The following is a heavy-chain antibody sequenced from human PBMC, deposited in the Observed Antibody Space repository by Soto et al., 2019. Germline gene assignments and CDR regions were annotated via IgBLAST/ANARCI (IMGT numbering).Heavy chain of an antibody. J-gene: IGHJ6*02. D-gene: IGHD1-1*01. V-gene: IGHV4-59*01. CDR1: GGSISSYY. CDR2: IYYSGST. CDR3: ARGERYYYYYGMDV. Sequence: PSETLSLTCTVSGGSISSYYWSWIRQPPGKGLEWIGYIYYSGSTNYNPSLKSRVTISVDTSKNQFSLKLSSVTAADTAVYYCARGERYYYYYGMDVWGQGTTVTVSS.